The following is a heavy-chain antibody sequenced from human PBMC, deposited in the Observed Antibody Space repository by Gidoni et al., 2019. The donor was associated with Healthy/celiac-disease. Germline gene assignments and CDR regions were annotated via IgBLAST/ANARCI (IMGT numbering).Heavy chain of an antibody. CDR2: ISWNSGSI. D-gene: IGHD3-10*01. CDR1: GFTFDDYA. V-gene: IGHV3-9*01. J-gene: IGHJ4*02. Sequence: EVQLVESGGGLVQPGRSLRRSCAASGFTFDDYAMHWVRQAPGKDLAWVSGISWNSGSIGYADSVKGRFTISRDNAKNSLYVQMNSLRAEDTALYYCAKDRAAGSYYPLFEDWGQGTLVTVSS. CDR3: AKDRAAGSYYPLFED.